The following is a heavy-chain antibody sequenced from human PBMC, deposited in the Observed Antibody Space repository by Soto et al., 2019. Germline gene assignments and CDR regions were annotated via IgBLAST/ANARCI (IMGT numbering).Heavy chain of an antibody. CDR2: INHSGST. CDR1: GGTFSGYY. J-gene: IGHJ4*02. CDR3: ARGYCSGGSCYWPFDY. V-gene: IGHV4-34*01. Sequence: LETLSLPCAVDGGTFSGYYWSRIRQPPGKGLEWIGEINHSGSTNYNPSLKSRVTISVDTSKNQFSLKLSSVTAADTAVYYCARGYCSGGSCYWPFDYWGQGTLVTVSS. D-gene: IGHD2-15*01.